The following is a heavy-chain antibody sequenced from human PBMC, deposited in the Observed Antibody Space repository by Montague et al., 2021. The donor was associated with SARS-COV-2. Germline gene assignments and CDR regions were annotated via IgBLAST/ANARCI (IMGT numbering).Heavy chain of an antibody. CDR2: TYYRSKWHN. CDR3: ARSVGASSSSWPLPPHFDY. J-gene: IGHJ4*02. CDR1: GDSVSSNSAA. Sequence: CAISGDSVSSNSAAWNWIRQSPSRGLEWLGRTYYRSKWHNDYALSVKSRITINPDTSKNQFSLQLNSVTPGDTAVYYCARSVGASSSSWPLPPHFDYWGQGALVTVSS. D-gene: IGHD6-13*01. V-gene: IGHV6-1*01.